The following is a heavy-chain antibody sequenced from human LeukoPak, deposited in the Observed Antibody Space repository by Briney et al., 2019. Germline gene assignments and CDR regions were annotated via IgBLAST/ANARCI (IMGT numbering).Heavy chain of an antibody. Sequence: GGSLRLSCAASGFTFSGYSMNWVRQAPGKGLEWVSYISSSSSTIYYADSVKGRLTISRDNANNSLYLQMNSLRAEDTAVYYCARRSYSGLDYWGQGTLVTVSS. CDR2: ISSSSSTI. CDR3: ARRSYSGLDY. D-gene: IGHD2-15*01. V-gene: IGHV3-48*01. CDR1: GFTFSGYS. J-gene: IGHJ4*02.